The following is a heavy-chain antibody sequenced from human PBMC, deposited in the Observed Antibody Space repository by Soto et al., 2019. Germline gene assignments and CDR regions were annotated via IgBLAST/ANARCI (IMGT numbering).Heavy chain of an antibody. J-gene: IGHJ5*02. CDR3: ARSYYYGSGSYWGWFDP. D-gene: IGHD3-10*01. V-gene: IGHV4-59*01. CDR2: IYYSGST. Sequence: QVQLQESGPGLVKPSETLSLTCTVSGGSISSYYWSWIRQPPGKGLEWIGYIYYSGSTNYNPSLKSRVTISVDTSKNQFSLKLSSVTAADTAVYYCARSYYYGSGSYWGWFDPWGQETLVTVSS. CDR1: GGSISSYY.